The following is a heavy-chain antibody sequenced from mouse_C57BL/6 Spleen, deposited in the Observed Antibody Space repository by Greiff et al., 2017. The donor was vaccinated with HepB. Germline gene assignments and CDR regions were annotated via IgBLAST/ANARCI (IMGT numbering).Heavy chain of an antibody. D-gene: IGHD2-4*01. CDR2: INPSNGGT. CDR1: GYTFTSYW. CDR3: ARSGDYDEYYFDY. J-gene: IGHJ2*01. V-gene: IGHV1-53*01. Sequence: QVQLQQPGTELVKPGASVKLSCKASGYTFTSYWMHWVKQRPGQGLEWIGNINPSNGGTNYNEKFKSKATLTVDKSSSTAYMQISSLTSEDSAIYYCARSGDYDEYYFDYWGQGTTLTVSS.